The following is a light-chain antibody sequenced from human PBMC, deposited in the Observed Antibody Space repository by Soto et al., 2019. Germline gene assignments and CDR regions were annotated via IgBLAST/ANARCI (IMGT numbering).Light chain of an antibody. Sequence: LTQPASVSGSTGQSISISCTGTSSDVGAYNYVSWYQQHPGKAPKLIIYGVNNRPSGIFDRFSGSKSGNTASLTILGLRAEDEADYHCISYTSSATYVFGTGTKVTVL. V-gene: IGLV2-14*03. CDR2: GVN. CDR1: SSDVGAYNY. J-gene: IGLJ1*01. CDR3: ISYTSSATYV.